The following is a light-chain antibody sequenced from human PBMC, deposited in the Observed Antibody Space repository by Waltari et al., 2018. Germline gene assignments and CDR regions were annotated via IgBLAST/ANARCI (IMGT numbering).Light chain of an antibody. CDR3: ATWDSSLSAYV. Sequence: QSVLTQPPSVSAAPRQKFTIPCSGSSSNIGNNYVSWYQQFPGTAPKLLIYDNNERPSGIPDRFSGSKSATSATLAITGLQTGDEADYYCATWDSSLSAYVFGTGTKVSVL. CDR1: SSNIGNNY. CDR2: DNN. J-gene: IGLJ1*01. V-gene: IGLV1-51*01.